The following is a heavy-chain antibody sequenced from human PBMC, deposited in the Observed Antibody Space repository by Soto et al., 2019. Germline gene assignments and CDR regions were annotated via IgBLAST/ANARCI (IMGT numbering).Heavy chain of an antibody. CDR3: SLGSCGGDCFLFDY. V-gene: IGHV3-49*03. D-gene: IGHD2-21*02. Sequence: GGSLRLSCTVSGFTFGDYAMSWFRQAPGKGLEWVGFIGSKASGGTTEYAASVKGRFTISRDESKSIAYLQMNSLKTEDTAVYYCSLGSCGGDCFLFDYWGQGTLVTSPQ. CDR2: IGSKASGGTT. CDR1: GFTFGDYA. J-gene: IGHJ4*02.